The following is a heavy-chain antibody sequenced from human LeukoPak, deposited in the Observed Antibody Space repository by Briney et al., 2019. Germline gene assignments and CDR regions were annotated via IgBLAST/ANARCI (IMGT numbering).Heavy chain of an antibody. CDR3: ARDRRYFDTGGLGGPDY. D-gene: IGHD2-8*02. Sequence: GGSLRLSCAASGFPFSTYTMNWVRQAPGKGLEWVSSISSSSSYIYYADSMRGRFTISRDNAKNSLYLQMNNLRAEDTAVYYCARDRRYFDTGGLGGPDYWGQGTLVTVSS. CDR1: GFPFSTYT. J-gene: IGHJ4*02. CDR2: ISSSSSYI. V-gene: IGHV3-21*01.